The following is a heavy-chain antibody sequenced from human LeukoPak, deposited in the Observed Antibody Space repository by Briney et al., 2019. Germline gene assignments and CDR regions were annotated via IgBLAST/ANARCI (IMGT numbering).Heavy chain of an antibody. V-gene: IGHV1-46*01. J-gene: IGHJ4*02. CDR1: GNTFTSFH. CDR2: IKVYGDTT. CDR3: ARESPSTFYFDY. Sequence: ASVKVSCKASGNTFTSFHIHWVRQAPGQGLEYMGIIKVYGDTTIYAQRFQGRITMTRDTSTSTVYMELSSLNSEDTAVYYCARESPSTFYFDYWGQGTLVTVSS. D-gene: IGHD1-1*01.